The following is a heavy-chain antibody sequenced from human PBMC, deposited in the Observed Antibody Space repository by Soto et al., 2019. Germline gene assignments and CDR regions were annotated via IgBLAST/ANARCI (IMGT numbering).Heavy chain of an antibody. CDR2: ITSSRSNFT. D-gene: IGHD5-12*01. Sequence: QVLLVESGGGLVKPGGSLRLSCAASGFTFSDYYMCWIRQAPGKGLEWVSYITSSRSNFTNYADSVKGRCTISRDNAKNSVYLQVDSLRVEDTAVYYCVRDREYSGFFYWGQGDLVTVSA. CDR1: GFTFSDYY. CDR3: VRDREYSGFFY. J-gene: IGHJ4*02. V-gene: IGHV3-11*06.